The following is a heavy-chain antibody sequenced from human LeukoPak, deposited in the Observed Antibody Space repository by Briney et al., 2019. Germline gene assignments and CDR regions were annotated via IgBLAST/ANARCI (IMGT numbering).Heavy chain of an antibody. D-gene: IGHD6-6*01. Sequence: ASVKVSCKASGGTFTSYAISWVRQAPGQGLEWMGGIIPIFGTANYAQKFQGRVTITTDESTSTAYMELSSLRSEGTAVYYCASSRGAQLVTWYFDLWGRGTLVTVSS. CDR3: ASSRGAQLVTWYFDL. V-gene: IGHV1-69*05. J-gene: IGHJ2*01. CDR2: IIPIFGTA. CDR1: GGTFTSYA.